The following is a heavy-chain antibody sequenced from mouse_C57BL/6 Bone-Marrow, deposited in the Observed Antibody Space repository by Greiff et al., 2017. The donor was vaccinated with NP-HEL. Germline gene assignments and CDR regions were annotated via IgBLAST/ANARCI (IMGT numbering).Heavy chain of an antibody. CDR1: GFTFSSYA. J-gene: IGHJ3*01. CDR2: ISDGGSYT. V-gene: IGHV5-4*01. Sequence: EVQLVESGGGLVKPGGSLKLSCAASGFTFSSYAMSWVRQTPEKRLEWVATISDGGSYTYYPDNVKGRFTISRDNAKNNLYLQMSHLKSEDTAMYYCARVRGSNYVLFAYWGQGTLVTVSA. D-gene: IGHD2-5*01. CDR3: ARVRGSNYVLFAY.